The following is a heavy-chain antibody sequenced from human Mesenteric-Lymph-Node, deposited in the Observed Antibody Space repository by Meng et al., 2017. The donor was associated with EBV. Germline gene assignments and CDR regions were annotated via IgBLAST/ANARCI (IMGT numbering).Heavy chain of an antibody. D-gene: IGHD2/OR15-2a*01. V-gene: IGHV4-61*01. CDR3: ARVSGPYYSPWFDP. CDR1: GDSVGSTRCY. J-gene: IGHJ5*02. Sequence: VQLQESGPGLGKPSETLSLPCTVSGDSVGSTRCYWSWIRQPPGRGLEWIGYIFNSVSTNYNPSLRSRATISVDTSRNQFSLTLNSVTAADTAVYYCARVSGPYYSPWFDPWGQGSLVTVSS. CDR2: IFNSVST.